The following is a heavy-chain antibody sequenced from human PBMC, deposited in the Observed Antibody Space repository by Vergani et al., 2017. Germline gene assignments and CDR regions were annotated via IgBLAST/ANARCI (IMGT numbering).Heavy chain of an antibody. CDR2: IYYSGST. CDR3: ARHYSSGWINWFDP. V-gene: IGHV4-59*08. Sequence: QVQLQESGPGLVKPSETLSLTCTVSGGSISSYYWSWIRQPPGKGLEWIGYIYYSGSTNYNPSLKSRVTISVDTSKNQFSLKLSSVTAADTAVYYCARHYSSGWINWFDPWGQGTLVTVSS. CDR1: GGSISSYY. J-gene: IGHJ5*02. D-gene: IGHD6-19*01.